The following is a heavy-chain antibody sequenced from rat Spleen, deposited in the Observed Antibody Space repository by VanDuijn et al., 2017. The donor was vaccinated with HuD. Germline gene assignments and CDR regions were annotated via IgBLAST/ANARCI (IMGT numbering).Heavy chain of an antibody. D-gene: IGHD1-6*01. J-gene: IGHJ3*01. V-gene: IGHV2S61*01. CDR3: ARWRYTTDWFAY. CDR2: IWGDGNT. Sequence: QVQLKESGPGLVQPSQTLSLTCTVSGFSLSSYGVFWVRQPPGKGLEWMGVIWGDGNTNCNSTLRSRLTISRDTSKSQVFLKMNNLQTEDTAMYFCARWRYTTDWFAYWGQGTLVTVSS. CDR1: GFSLSSYG.